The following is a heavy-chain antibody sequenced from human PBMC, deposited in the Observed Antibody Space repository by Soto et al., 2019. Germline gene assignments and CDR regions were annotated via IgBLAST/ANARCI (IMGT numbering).Heavy chain of an antibody. CDR1: GYTFTNYA. J-gene: IGHJ4*02. D-gene: IGHD1-26*01. CDR3: ARDRVVGGNVNFDY. CDR2: INTGNGKT. Sequence: GASVKVSCKASGYTFTNYAIHWVRQGPGQRLEWMGWINTGNGKTKYSQKFQGRVTIYRDTSASTAYMELSSLRSEDTAVYYCARDRVVGGNVNFDYWGQGTLVTVSS. V-gene: IGHV1-3*04.